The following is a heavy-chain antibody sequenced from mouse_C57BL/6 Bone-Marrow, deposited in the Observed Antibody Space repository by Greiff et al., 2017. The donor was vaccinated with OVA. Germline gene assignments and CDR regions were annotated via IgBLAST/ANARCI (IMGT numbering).Heavy chain of an antibody. V-gene: IGHV14-2*01. CDR3: APTTVVADWYFDV. J-gene: IGHJ1*03. CDR1: GFNIKDYY. Sequence: EVKLMESGAELVKPGASVKLSCTASGFNIKDYYMHWVKQRTEQGLEWIGRIDPEDGETKYAPKFQGKATITADTSSNTAYLQLSSLTSEDTAVYYCAPTTVVADWYFDVWGTGTTVTVSS. CDR2: IDPEDGET. D-gene: IGHD1-1*01.